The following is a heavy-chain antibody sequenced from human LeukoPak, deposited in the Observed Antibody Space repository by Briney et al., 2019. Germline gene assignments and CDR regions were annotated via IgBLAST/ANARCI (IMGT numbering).Heavy chain of an antibody. Sequence: ASVTVSCKASGYTFTSYGISWVRQAPGQGLEWMGWITAYNDNTNYAQKLQGRVTMTTDTSTSTACMELRSLRSDDTAVYYCARALLWFGEPSHIDYWGQGTLVTASS. CDR2: ITAYNDNT. J-gene: IGHJ4*02. D-gene: IGHD3-10*01. V-gene: IGHV1-18*01. CDR3: ARALLWFGEPSHIDY. CDR1: GYTFTSYG.